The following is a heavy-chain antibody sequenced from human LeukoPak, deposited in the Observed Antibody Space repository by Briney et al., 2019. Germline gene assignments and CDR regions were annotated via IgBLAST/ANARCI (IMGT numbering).Heavy chain of an antibody. CDR1: GFTFSSYS. V-gene: IGHV3-21*01. CDR3: ARDLSGYSYGYPPDY. J-gene: IGHJ4*02. CDR2: ISSSSSYI. Sequence: KTGGSLRLSCAASGFTFSSYSMNWVRQAPGKGLEWVSSISSSSSYIYYADSVKGRFTISRDNAKNSLYLQMNSLRAEDTAVYYCARDLSGYSYGYPPDYWGQGTLVTVSS. D-gene: IGHD5-18*01.